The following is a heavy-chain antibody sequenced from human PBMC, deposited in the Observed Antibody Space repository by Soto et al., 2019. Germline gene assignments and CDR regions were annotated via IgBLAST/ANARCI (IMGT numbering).Heavy chain of an antibody. CDR3: ARGSQLERDALDI. D-gene: IGHD1-1*01. CDR2: IYYTGHT. J-gene: IGHJ3*02. Sequence: QVQLQESGPGLVKPSQTLSLTCSVSGVSINSGGYYWSWTRHHPGKGLEWIGYIYYTGHTFYNASLKCRVAMSLDTSKNQFSLKLSSVTAADTAVYYCARGSQLERDALDIWGQGTMVTVSS. V-gene: IGHV4-31*03. CDR1: GVSINSGGYY.